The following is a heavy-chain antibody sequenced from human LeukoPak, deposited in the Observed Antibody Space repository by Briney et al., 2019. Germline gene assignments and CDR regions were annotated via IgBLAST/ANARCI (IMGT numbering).Heavy chain of an antibody. CDR2: ISAYNGNT. CDR1: GYTFTSYG. J-gene: IGHJ6*03. V-gene: IGHV1-18*01. D-gene: IGHD3-3*01. CDR3: ARGRNSDDFWSGYPPALYYMDV. Sequence: VSVKVSCKASGYTFTSYGISWVRQAPGQGLEWMGWISAYNGNTNYAQKLQGRVTMTTDTSTSTAYVELRSLRSDDTAVYYCARGRNSDDFWSGYPPALYYMDVWGKGTTVTVSS.